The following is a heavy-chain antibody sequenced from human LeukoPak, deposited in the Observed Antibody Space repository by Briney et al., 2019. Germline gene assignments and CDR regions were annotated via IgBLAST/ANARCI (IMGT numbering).Heavy chain of an antibody. CDR1: GYTLTRNY. CDR2: INPHSGGT. V-gene: IGHV1-46*01. J-gene: IGHJ4*02. Sequence: ASVKVSCKASGYTLTRNYMHWVRQAPGQGLEWMGIINPHSGGTTYAQKFQGRVTMTRDTSTSTVYMELSSLGSEDTAVYYCARAPTAVAVFDYWGQGTLVTVSS. D-gene: IGHD6-19*01. CDR3: ARAPTAVAVFDY.